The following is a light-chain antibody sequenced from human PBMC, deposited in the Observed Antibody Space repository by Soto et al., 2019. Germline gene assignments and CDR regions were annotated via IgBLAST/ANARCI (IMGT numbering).Light chain of an antibody. J-gene: IGKJ4*01. V-gene: IGKV3-20*01. CDR3: QQFSSYPLT. CDR2: DAS. CDR1: QTVRNNY. Sequence: EFVLTQSPGTLSLSPGERATLSCRASQTVRNNYLAWYQQKPGQAPRLLIYDASSRATGIQDRFSGGGSGTDFTLTISRLEPEDFAVYCCQQFSSYPLTFGGGTKVDI.